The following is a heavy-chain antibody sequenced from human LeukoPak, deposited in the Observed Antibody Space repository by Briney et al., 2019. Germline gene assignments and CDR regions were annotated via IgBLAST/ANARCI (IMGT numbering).Heavy chain of an antibody. CDR1: GITFSNYN. V-gene: IGHV3-21*01. CDR2: ITSSSSYT. CDR3: ARRGYSDSSGYDY. Sequence: GGSLRLSCAAPGITFSNYNMNWVRQAPGKGLEWISSITSSSSYTFYADSVKGRFTISRDNAKNSLYLQMNSLRVEDTAIYYCARRGYSDSSGYDYWGQGTLVTVSS. D-gene: IGHD3-22*01. J-gene: IGHJ4*02.